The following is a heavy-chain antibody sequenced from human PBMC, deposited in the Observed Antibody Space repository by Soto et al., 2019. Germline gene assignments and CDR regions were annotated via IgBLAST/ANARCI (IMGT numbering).Heavy chain of an antibody. V-gene: IGHV3-23*01. CDR2: ISGSGGST. D-gene: IGHD2-8*01. J-gene: IGHJ6*03. CDR1: GFTFSSYA. CDR3: ARSLRGYCTNGVCPDHSYYYYMDV. Sequence: GGSLRLSCAASGFTFSSYAMSWVRQAPGKGLEWVSAISGSGGSTYYADSVKGRFTISRDNSKNTLYLQMNSLRAEDTAVYYCARSLRGYCTNGVCPDHSYYYYMDVWGKGTTVTVSS.